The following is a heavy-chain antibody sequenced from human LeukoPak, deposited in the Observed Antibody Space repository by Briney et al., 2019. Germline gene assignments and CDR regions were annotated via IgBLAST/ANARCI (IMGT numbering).Heavy chain of an antibody. D-gene: IGHD5-12*01. Sequence: SETLSLTCTVSGGSISTYYWSWIRQPPGKGLEWIGYIFYSGSTNHNPSLKSRVTISVDTSKNQFSLNLSSMTAADTAVYYCATRDSGYDAWYFDLWGRGTLVTVSS. CDR3: ATRDSGYDAWYFDL. J-gene: IGHJ2*01. CDR1: GGSISTYY. CDR2: IFYSGST. V-gene: IGHV4-59*01.